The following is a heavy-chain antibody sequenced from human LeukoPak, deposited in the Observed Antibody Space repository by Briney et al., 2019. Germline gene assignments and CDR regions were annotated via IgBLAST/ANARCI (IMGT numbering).Heavy chain of an antibody. CDR1: GYTFTGYY. CDR3: ARGYYYDSSGYYLPSYGMDV. J-gene: IGHJ6*02. D-gene: IGHD3-22*01. V-gene: IGHV1-2*02. CDR2: INPNSGGT. Sequence: ASVKVSCKASGYTFTGYYMHWVRQAPGQGLEWMGWINPNSGGTKYAQKFQGRVTMTRDTSISTAYMELSRLRSDDTAVYYCARGYYYDSSGYYLPSYGMDVWGQGTTVTVSS.